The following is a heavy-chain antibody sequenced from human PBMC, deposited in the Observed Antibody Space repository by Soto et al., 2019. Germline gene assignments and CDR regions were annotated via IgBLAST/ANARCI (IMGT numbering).Heavy chain of an antibody. CDR1: GYTFKNYD. CDR2: TNPNSGNT. V-gene: IGHV1-8*01. D-gene: IGHD2-15*01. CDR3: ASDPVYGGNGWFDP. Sequence: QVQLVQSGAEVKRPGASVMVSCRATGYTFKNYDINWVRQATGQGLEWMGRTNPNSGNTGYAQKFPGRVTMTRKTSMSTAYLVLRSLRSEDTAVNYCASDPVYGGNGWFDPWGQGTLVAVSS. J-gene: IGHJ5*02.